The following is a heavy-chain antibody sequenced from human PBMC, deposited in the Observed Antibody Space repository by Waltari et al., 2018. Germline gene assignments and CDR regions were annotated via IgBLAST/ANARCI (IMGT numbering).Heavy chain of an antibody. CDR1: GFTFSSYE. CDR2: ISSSGSTR. J-gene: IGHJ4*02. Sequence: EVQRVESGGGLVQPGGSLRLSCAASGFTFSSYEMNWVRQAPGKGLAWVSYISSSGSTRYYADSVKGRFTISRDNAKNSLYLQMNSLRAEDTAVYYCATVIIEESDFDYWGQGTLVTVSS. D-gene: IGHD2-21*01. CDR3: ATVIIEESDFDY. V-gene: IGHV3-48*03.